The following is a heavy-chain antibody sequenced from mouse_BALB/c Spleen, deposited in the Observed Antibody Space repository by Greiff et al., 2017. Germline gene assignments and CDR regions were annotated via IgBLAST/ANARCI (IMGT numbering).Heavy chain of an antibody. CDR3: ARDVAQRGYFDY. CDR1: GFTFSSYG. J-gene: IGHJ2*01. Sequence: DVKLQESGGGLVQPGGSLKLSCAASGFTFSSYGMSWVRQTPDKRLELVATINSNGGSTYYPDSVKGRFTISRDNAKNTLYLQMSSLKSEDTAMYYCARDVAQRGYFDYWGQGTTLTVSS. CDR2: INSNGGST. D-gene: IGHD1-1*01. V-gene: IGHV5-6-3*01.